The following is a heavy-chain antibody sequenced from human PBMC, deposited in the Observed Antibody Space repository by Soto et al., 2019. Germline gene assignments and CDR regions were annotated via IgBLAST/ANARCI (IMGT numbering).Heavy chain of an antibody. Sequence: EVQLLESGGALVQPGGSLRLSCAASGFTFSTYAMTWVRQAPGKGLEWVASLTNTGDRTHYPDSVKGRFTISRDNSKNTMYLQMSSLRAEDTAVYYCARGGPRDGYRDLDYWGQGTQVTVSS. J-gene: IGHJ4*02. V-gene: IGHV3-23*01. CDR3: ARGGPRDGYRDLDY. CDR1: GFTFSTYA. CDR2: LTNTGDRT. D-gene: IGHD5-18*01.